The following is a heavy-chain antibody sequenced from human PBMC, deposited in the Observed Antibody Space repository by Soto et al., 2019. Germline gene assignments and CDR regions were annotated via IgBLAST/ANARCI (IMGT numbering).Heavy chain of an antibody. V-gene: IGHV3-15*07. J-gene: IGHJ4*02. Sequence: GGSLRLSCAGSGFTFSNAWMNWVRRAPGTGLQWVGRIKSKTDGETIDYAAPVKGRFTISRDDSHSTLYLQMSSLKTDDTAVYYCTTTYYYDNYWGQGTLVTVSS. D-gene: IGHD3-22*01. CDR3: TTTYYYDNY. CDR2: IKSKTDGETI. CDR1: GFTFSNAW.